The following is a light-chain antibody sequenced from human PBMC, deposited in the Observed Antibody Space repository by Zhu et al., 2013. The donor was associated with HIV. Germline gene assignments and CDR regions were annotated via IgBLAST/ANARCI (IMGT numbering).Light chain of an antibody. CDR1: QSVRGDF. J-gene: IGKJ4*01. CDR3: QQYGSSPLT. CDR2: GAS. Sequence: DIVLTQSPGTLSLSPGERATLSCRASQSVRGDFLAWYQQKPGQAPRVVIYGASSRATGIPDRFSGSGSGTDFTLSITRLEPEDLAVXYCQQYGSSPLTFGGGSTLELK. V-gene: IGKV3-20*01.